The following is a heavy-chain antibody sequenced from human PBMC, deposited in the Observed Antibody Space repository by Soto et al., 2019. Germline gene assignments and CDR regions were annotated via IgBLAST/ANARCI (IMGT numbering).Heavy chain of an antibody. CDR2: ISGSGGST. CDR3: AKRTVGWYFDL. Sequence: EVQLLESGGGLVQPGGSLRLSCAASGFTFSSYAMNWVRQAPGKGLEWVSVISGSGGSTYYADAVKGRFTISRDNSKNTLDLKMDSLRAEETAVYYCAKRTVGWYFDLWGRGTLVTVSS. V-gene: IGHV3-23*01. J-gene: IGHJ2*01. D-gene: IGHD4-17*01. CDR1: GFTFSSYA.